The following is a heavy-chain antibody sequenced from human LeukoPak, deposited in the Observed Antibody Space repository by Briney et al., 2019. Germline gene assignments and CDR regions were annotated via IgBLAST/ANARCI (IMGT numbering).Heavy chain of an antibody. J-gene: IGHJ6*02. CDR3: ARSQYYYDSSGYSDSWYYYYGMDV. CDR1: GCSFISDG. Sequence: GESLKISCKGAGCSFISDGIGWGRRMPGNGLEGMGMIDPVYSGGRYSPSFQGQVTISADKSISTAYLQWSSLKASDTAMYYCARSQYYYDSSGYSDSWYYYYGMDVWGQGTTVTVSS. V-gene: IGHV5-51*01. CDR2: IDPVYSGG. D-gene: IGHD3-22*01.